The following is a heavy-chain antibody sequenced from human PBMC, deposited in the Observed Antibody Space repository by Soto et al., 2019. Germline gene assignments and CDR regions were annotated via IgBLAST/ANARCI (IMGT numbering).Heavy chain of an antibody. CDR1: GYTFTSYE. V-gene: IGHV1-8*01. Sequence: QVQLVQSGAEVKKPVSSVKVSCKASGYTFTSYEINWVRQATGQGLEWMGWMNPNSGNTGYAQKFQGTGTITRNPSLRTAYMQLSSLSSADTDVYYSVRGGGRGMDVWGQATTVTVSS. D-gene: IGHD3-16*01. J-gene: IGHJ6*02. CDR2: MNPNSGNT. CDR3: VRGGGRGMDV.